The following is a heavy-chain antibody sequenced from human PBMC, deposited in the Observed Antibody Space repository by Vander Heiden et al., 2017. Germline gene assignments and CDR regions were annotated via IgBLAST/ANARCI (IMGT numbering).Heavy chain of an antibody. J-gene: IGHJ4*02. V-gene: IGHV1-3*01. CDR2: INAGNGNT. CDR1: GYTFTSSA. Sequence: QFQLVQPGAEGKKPGPSEKAPGKASGYTFTSSAMHWVRQAHGQRLEWMGWINAGNGNTKYSQKFQGRVTITRDTSASTAYMELSSLRSEDTAVYYCARGDIPSRAQSFDYWGQGTLVTVSS. D-gene: IGHD2-21*02. CDR3: ARGDIPSRAQSFDY.